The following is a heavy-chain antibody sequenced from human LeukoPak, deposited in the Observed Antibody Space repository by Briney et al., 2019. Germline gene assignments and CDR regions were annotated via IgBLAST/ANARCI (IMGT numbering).Heavy chain of an antibody. CDR1: GFTFSSYG. V-gene: IGHV3-30*02. CDR2: IQYDESKK. J-gene: IGHJ4*02. CDR3: AKESTYSSGWPFDY. D-gene: IGHD6-19*01. Sequence: GGSLRLSCAVSGFTFSSYGIHWVRQAPGKGLEWVAFIQYDESKKYYADSVKGRFTSSRDNSRDTVYLQMNGLRAEDTAVYYCAKESTYSSGWPFDYWGQGTLVTVSS.